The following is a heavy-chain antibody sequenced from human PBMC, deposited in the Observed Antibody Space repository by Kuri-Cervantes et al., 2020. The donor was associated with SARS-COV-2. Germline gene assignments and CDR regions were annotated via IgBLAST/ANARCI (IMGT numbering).Heavy chain of an antibody. V-gene: IGHV3-53*05. CDR3: ARDSCSSTSCYTVFFFDY. D-gene: IGHD2-2*02. J-gene: IGHJ4*02. CDR2: VYLDGRT. CDR1: GFSVSGKF. Sequence: GGSLRLSCAASGFSVSGKFISWLRQAPGKGLEWVSIVYLDGRTDYADSVKGRFTISRDNSKNTLYLQMNSLRAEDTAVYYCARDSCSSTSCYTVFFFDYWGQGTLVTVSS.